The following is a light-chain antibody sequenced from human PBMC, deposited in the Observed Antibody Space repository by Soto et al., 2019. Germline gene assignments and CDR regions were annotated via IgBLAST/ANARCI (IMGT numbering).Light chain of an antibody. CDR1: QSVLYRSNNKNY. CDR2: WES. V-gene: IGKV4-1*01. Sequence: DIVMTQSPDSLAVSLGERATINGKSSQSVLYRSNNKNYFAWYQQKPGQPPKLLIYWESTREAEVPDRFSGSGAETAFSLDTTSLQAEDVGVDHCQKYYITPATFGQGNKVEIK. CDR3: QKYYITPAT. J-gene: IGKJ2*01.